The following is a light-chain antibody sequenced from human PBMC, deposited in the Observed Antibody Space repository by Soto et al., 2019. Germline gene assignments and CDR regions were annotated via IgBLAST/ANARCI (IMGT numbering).Light chain of an antibody. V-gene: IGKV1-8*01. CDR1: QGISSS. J-gene: IGKJ2*01. CDR3: QQYYSYPYT. Sequence: AIRMTQSPSSLSASTGDRVTITCRARQGISSSLAWYQQKPGKAPKLLIYAASTLQSWVPSRFSGSGSGTDFTLTISCLHSEDFATYDCQQYYSYPYTFGQGTKLEIK. CDR2: AAS.